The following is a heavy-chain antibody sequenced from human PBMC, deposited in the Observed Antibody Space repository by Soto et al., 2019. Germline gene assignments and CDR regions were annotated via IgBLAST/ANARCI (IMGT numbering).Heavy chain of an antibody. CDR1: GYVFTGWG. Sequence: QVQLVQSGTEVVKPGASVRVSCKASGYVFTGWGISWVRQVPGQGLEWVGWVSAYDGATRSSEKLQGRISVTRDKSTSTVYMDLTNLRSDAAAVYYCARDRAGLLEFWGQGTLVTVSS. V-gene: IGHV1-18*01. CDR3: ARDRAGLLEF. D-gene: IGHD3-10*01. J-gene: IGHJ4*02. CDR2: VSAYDGAT.